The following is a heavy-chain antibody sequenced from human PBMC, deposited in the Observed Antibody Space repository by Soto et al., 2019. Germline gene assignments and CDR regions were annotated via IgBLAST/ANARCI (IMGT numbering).Heavy chain of an antibody. CDR1: GYTFTGYY. V-gene: IGHV1-2*02. D-gene: IGHD6-6*01. CDR3: ARDPSIAAREVAGGYDY. J-gene: IGHJ4*02. Sequence: RASVKVSCKASGYTFTGYYMHWVRQAPGQGLEWMGWINPNSGGTDYAQKFQGRVTMTRDTSISTAYMELSRLRSDDTAVYYCARDPSIAAREVAGGYDYWGQGTLVTVSS. CDR2: INPNSGGT.